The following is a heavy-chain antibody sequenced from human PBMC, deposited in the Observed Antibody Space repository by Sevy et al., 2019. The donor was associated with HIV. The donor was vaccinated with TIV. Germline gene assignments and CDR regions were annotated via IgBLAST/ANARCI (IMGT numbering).Heavy chain of an antibody. CDR2: TRYDGTID. V-gene: IGHV3-30*18. D-gene: IGHD3-22*01. CDR3: AKWGGSDYDLSDYYGMDV. CDR1: GFTFSNFG. J-gene: IGHJ6*02. Sequence: GGSLRLSCAASGFTFSNFGMHWVRQAPGKELEWLAVTRYDGTIDHYAESVKGRFTISRDNVKNTLFLQMNRLNVDDTAVYFCAKWGGSDYDLSDYYGMDVWGQGTTVTVSS.